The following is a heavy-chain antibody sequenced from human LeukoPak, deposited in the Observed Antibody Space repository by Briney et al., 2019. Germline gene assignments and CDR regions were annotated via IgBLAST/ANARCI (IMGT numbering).Heavy chain of an antibody. Sequence: KASETLSLTCAVYGESFSGYYWSWIRQPPGKGLEWIGEINHSGSTYNPSLKSRVTISVDTSKNQFSLKLSSVTAADTAVYYCARRDGYNYAEDYWGQGTLVTVSS. J-gene: IGHJ4*02. D-gene: IGHD5-24*01. CDR2: INHSGST. V-gene: IGHV4-34*01. CDR1: GESFSGYY. CDR3: ARRDGYNYAEDY.